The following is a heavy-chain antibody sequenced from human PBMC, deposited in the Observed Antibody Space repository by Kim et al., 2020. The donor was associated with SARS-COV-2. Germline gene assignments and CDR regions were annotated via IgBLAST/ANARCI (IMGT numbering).Heavy chain of an antibody. CDR3: ASGWSGYSIFDP. V-gene: IGHV3-21*01. J-gene: IGHJ5*02. CDR1: GFTFSSYS. Sequence: GGSLRLSCAASGFTFSSYSMNWVRQAPGKGLEWVSSISSSSSYIYYADSVKGRFTISRDNAKNSLYLQMNSLRAEDTAVYYCASGWSGYSIFDPWGQGTLVTVSS. D-gene: IGHD3-3*01. CDR2: ISSSSSYI.